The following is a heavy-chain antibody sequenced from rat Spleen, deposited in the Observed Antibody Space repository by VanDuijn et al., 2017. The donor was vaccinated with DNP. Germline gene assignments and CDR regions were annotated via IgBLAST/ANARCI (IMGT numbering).Heavy chain of an antibody. J-gene: IGHJ2*01. CDR2: ISYDGSSI. Sequence: EVQLVESGGGLVQPGRSLKLSCADSGFTFSNYAMAWVRQAPTKGLEWVATISYDGSSIYYRDFVKGRFTISRDNAKSTLYLQMDSLRSEDTATYYCTTEQLGYWGQGVMVTVSS. CDR3: TTEQLGY. V-gene: IGHV5-29*01. CDR1: GFTFSNYA. D-gene: IGHD1-2*01.